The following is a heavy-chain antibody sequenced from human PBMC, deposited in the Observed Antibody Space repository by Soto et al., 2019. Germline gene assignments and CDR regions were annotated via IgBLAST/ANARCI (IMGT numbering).Heavy chain of an antibody. D-gene: IGHD1-26*01. CDR3: VRVDCGPPHYYYGMDV. CDR1: GGTFSSYA. CDR2: IIPIFGTA. J-gene: IGHJ6*02. Sequence: QVPLVQSGAEVKKPGSSVKVSCKASGGTFSSYAISWVRQAPGQGLEWMGGIIPIFGTANYAQKFQGRVTMTADESRSTACMDVSSLRSEDMAVYYCVRVDCGPPHYYYGMDVWGQGTTVTVSS. V-gene: IGHV1-69*12.